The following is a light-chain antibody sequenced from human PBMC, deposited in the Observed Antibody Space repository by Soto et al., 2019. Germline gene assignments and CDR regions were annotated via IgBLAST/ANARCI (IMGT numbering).Light chain of an antibody. Sequence: EIVLTQSPGTLSLSPGERATLSCRASQSVSSSYLAWYQQKPGQAPRLLIYGASSRATGIPDRFSGSGSGTDFPLIISRLEPEDFAVYYCQQYGISPPVTFGGGTKVEIK. CDR3: QQYGISPPVT. CDR1: QSVSSSY. V-gene: IGKV3-20*01. CDR2: GAS. J-gene: IGKJ4*01.